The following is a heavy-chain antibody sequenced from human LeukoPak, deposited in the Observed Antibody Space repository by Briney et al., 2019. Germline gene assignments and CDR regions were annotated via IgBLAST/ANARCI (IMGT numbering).Heavy chain of an antibody. J-gene: IGHJ2*01. CDR1: GGSISSGGYY. CDR3: ARHKSGIVVVRAGYFDL. D-gene: IGHD2-2*01. CDR2: IYYSGST. V-gene: IGHV4-39*01. Sequence: PSQTLSLTCTVSGGSISSGGYYWGWIRQPPGKGLEWIGSIYYSGSTYYNPSLKSRVTISVDTSKNQFSLKLSSVTAADTAVYYCARHKSGIVVVRAGYFDLWGRGALVTVSS.